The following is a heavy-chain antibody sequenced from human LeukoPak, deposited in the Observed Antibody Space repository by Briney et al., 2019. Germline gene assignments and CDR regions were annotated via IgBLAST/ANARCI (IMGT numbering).Heavy chain of an antibody. CDR1: GGTFSSYA. CDR3: ARDWAGDYYYGMDV. CDR2: IIPIFGTA. V-gene: IGHV1-69*13. Sequence: GASVKVSCKASGGTFSSYAISWVRQAPGQGLEWMGGIIPIFGTANYAQKFQGRVTITADESTSTAYMELSSLRSEDTAVYYCARDWAGDYYYGMDVWGQGTTVTVCS. D-gene: IGHD3-10*01. J-gene: IGHJ6*02.